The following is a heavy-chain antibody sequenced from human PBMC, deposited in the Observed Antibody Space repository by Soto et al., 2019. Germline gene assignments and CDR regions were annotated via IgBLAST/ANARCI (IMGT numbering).Heavy chain of an antibody. CDR3: TSRAPDF. CDR1: GGSITSYY. CDR2: IYYTGST. V-gene: IGHV4-59*01. J-gene: IGHJ4*02. D-gene: IGHD3-3*01. Sequence: QVQLQESGPGLVKPSETVSLTCTVYGGSITSYYWSWIREPPGKGLEWIGYIYYTGSTYYKASLKSRVTISLDTSKNQVSLRLSSVTAADTAVYYCTSRAPDFWGQGTLVTVSS.